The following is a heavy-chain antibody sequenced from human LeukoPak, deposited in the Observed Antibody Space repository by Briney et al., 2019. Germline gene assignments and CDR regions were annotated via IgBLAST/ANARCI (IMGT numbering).Heavy chain of an antibody. V-gene: IGHV3-74*01. Sequence: QPGGSLRLSCTASGLTFSSYWLHWVRQAPGKGLVWVSRINSDGSSTNYADSVKGRFTISRDNAKNTLYLQMNSLRAEDTAVYYCLTGLIYGSGSSSNYWGQGTLVTVSS. J-gene: IGHJ4*02. CDR1: GLTFSSYW. D-gene: IGHD3-10*01. CDR2: INSDGSST. CDR3: LTGLIYGSGSSSNY.